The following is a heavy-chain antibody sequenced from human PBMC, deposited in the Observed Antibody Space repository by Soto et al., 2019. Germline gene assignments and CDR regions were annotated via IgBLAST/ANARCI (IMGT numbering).Heavy chain of an antibody. CDR2: IKTKTEGGAT. CDR3: TTGSVEGV. J-gene: IGHJ6*02. Sequence: EVQLVESGGGLVKPGGSLRLSCAASEFTISNAWMNWVRQAPGKGLEWVGRIKTKTEGGATDYAAPLKGRFTISRDDSKNTLFLQMNSLKTEDTAVYYCTTGSVEGVWGQGATVTVSS. CDR1: EFTISNAW. V-gene: IGHV3-15*07. D-gene: IGHD2-15*01.